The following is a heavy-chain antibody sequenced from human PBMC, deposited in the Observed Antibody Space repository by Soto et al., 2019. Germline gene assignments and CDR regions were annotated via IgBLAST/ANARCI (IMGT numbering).Heavy chain of an antibody. CDR1: WYTFTIYG. D-gene: IGHD3-22*01. CDR2: IYPGDSDT. CDR3: ARWQAVGYYYDSSGYYYFDY. J-gene: IGHJ4*02. Sequence: GEPLRKSCQSSWYTFTIYGIGLVRPMPGKGLEWMGIIYPGDSDTRYSPSFQGQVTISADKSISTAYLQWSSLKASDTAMYYCARWQAVGYYYDSSGYYYFDYWGQGTLVTGS. V-gene: IGHV5-51*01.